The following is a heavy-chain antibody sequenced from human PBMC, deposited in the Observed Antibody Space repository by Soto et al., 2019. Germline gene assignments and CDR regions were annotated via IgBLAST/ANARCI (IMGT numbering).Heavy chain of an antibody. V-gene: IGHV3-23*01. J-gene: IGHJ4*02. CDR1: GFTFSTFD. D-gene: IGHD6-19*01. CDR2: IIGSSGTT. Sequence: EVQLLESGGGLVQPGGSLRLSCAASGFTFSTFDMSWVRQAPGKGLEWVSVIIGSSGTTYYADAVKGRFTISKDNSKNTLHLQMNSLRAEDAAVYYCVKGAWLADCGQGTLVTVSS. CDR3: VKGAWLAD.